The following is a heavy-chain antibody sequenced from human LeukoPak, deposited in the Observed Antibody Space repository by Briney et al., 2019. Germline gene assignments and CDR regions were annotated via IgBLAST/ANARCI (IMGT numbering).Heavy chain of an antibody. D-gene: IGHD1-26*01. Sequence: GGSLRLSCAASGFTFSSYSMNWVRQAPGKGLEWVSSISSSSSYIYYADSVKGRFTISRDNAKNSLYLQMNSLRAEDTAVYYCARPRSGASSFDYWGQGTLVTASS. CDR2: ISSSSSYI. CDR1: GFTFSSYS. V-gene: IGHV3-21*01. CDR3: ARPRSGASSFDY. J-gene: IGHJ4*02.